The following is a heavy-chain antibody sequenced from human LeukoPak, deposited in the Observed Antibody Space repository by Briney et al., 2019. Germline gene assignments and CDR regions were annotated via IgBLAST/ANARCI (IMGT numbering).Heavy chain of an antibody. J-gene: IGHJ6*04. CDR1: GFTFSSYG. V-gene: IGHV3-30*02. CDR3: AKDILTMVRGLDV. CDR2: IRYDGSNK. Sequence: GGSLRLSCAASGFTFSSYGMHWVRQAPGKGLEWVAFIRYDGSNKYYADSVKGRFTISRDNSKNTLYLRMNSLRAEDTAVYYCAKDILTMVRGLDVWGKGTTVTVSS. D-gene: IGHD3-10*01.